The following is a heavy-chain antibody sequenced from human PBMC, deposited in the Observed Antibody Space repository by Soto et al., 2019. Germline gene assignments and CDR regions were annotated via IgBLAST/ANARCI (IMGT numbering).Heavy chain of an antibody. CDR3: AKDCPRGKGDCGGGNGMDV. CDR2: ISYDGSNK. J-gene: IGHJ6*02. CDR1: GFTFSSYG. Sequence: QVQLVESGGGVVQPGRSLRLSCAASGFTFSSYGMHWVRQAPGKGLEWVAVISYDGSNKYYADSVNGRFTISRDNSKNTLYLQMNSLRAEDTAVYYCAKDCPRGKGDCGGGNGMDVWGPGTTVTVSS. D-gene: IGHD2-21*01. V-gene: IGHV3-30*18.